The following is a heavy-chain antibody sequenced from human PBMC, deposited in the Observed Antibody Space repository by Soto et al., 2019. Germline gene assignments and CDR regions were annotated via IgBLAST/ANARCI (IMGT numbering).Heavy chain of an antibody. D-gene: IGHD6-19*01. CDR1: GFTFSSYG. J-gene: IGHJ5*02. CDR2: ISYDGSNK. Sequence: GGSLRLSCAASGFTFSSYGMHWVRQAPGKGLEWVAVISYDGSNKYYADSVKGRFTISRDNSKNTLYLQMNSLRAEDTAVYYCAGIAVAPVSPFDPWGQGTLVTVSS. CDR3: AGIAVAPVSPFDP. V-gene: IGHV3-30*03.